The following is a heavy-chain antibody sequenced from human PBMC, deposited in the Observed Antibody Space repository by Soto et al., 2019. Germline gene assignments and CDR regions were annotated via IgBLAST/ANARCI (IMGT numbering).Heavy chain of an antibody. Sequence: QVHLVQSGAEVKKPGASVKVSCKGFGYTFTSYGITWVRQAPGQGLEWMGWISAHNGNTDYAQKLQGRVTVTRDTSTSTAYVELRSLRSDDTAVYYCARGRYGDYWGQGALVTVSS. D-gene: IGHD1-1*01. J-gene: IGHJ4*02. V-gene: IGHV1-18*01. CDR1: GYTFTSYG. CDR3: ARGRYGDY. CDR2: ISAHNGNT.